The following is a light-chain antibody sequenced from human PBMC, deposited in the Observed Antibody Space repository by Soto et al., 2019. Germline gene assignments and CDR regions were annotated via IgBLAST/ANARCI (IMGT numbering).Light chain of an antibody. CDR2: DTS. J-gene: IGKJ1*01. CDR3: QQYRSSPGT. Sequence: EIVLTQSPGTLSLSPGERATLSCRASQSVRDRYLAWYQQKPGQAPSLLIYDTSTRATGVPDRFSGSGSGTDFALTISRVEPEEFAIYFCQQYRSSPGTFGQGIKVDIK. CDR1: QSVRDRY. V-gene: IGKV3-20*01.